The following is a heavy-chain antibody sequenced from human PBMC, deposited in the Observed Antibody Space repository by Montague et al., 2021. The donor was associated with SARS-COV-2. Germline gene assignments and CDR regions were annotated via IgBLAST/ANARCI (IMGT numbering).Heavy chain of an antibody. CDR1: GASIRDYY. J-gene: IGHJ6*02. D-gene: IGHD5-12*01. Sequence: SETLYLTCTVSGASIRDYYWSWIRQPPGKGLEWIGYIYESGSTKSNPSLTSRLIMSVDTSRNQFSLTLSSVTTADTAVYYCARDRGLSGFYGYDPLYFYGMDVWGQGTTVIVSS. V-gene: IGHV4-59*01. CDR3: ARDRGLSGFYGYDPLYFYGMDV. CDR2: IYESGST.